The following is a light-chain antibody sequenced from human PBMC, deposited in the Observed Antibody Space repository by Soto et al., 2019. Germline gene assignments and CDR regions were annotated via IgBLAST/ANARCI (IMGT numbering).Light chain of an antibody. CDR3: SSYAGSDVFV. CDR1: SSDVGAYNY. Sequence: QSALTQPPSASGSPGQSVAISCTGTSSDVGAYNYVAWYQQHPGKVPKLMIYEVSKRPSGVPDRFSGSKSGNTASLTVSGLQADDEADYCCSSYAGSDVFVFGTGTKVTVL. J-gene: IGLJ1*01. CDR2: EVS. V-gene: IGLV2-8*01.